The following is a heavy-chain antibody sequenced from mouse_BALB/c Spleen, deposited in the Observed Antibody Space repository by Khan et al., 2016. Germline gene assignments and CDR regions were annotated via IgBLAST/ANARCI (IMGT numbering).Heavy chain of an antibody. Sequence: EVQLQESGPGLVKPSQSLSLTCTVTGYSITSDYAWNWIRQFPGNKLEWMGYISYSGSPSYNPSLKSRISITRDTSKNQFFLQLNSVTTEDTATYYCATTVVAPRFAYWGQGTLVTVSA. D-gene: IGHD1-1*01. J-gene: IGHJ3*01. CDR1: GYSITSDYA. CDR3: ATTVVAPRFAY. V-gene: IGHV3-2*02. CDR2: ISYSGSP.